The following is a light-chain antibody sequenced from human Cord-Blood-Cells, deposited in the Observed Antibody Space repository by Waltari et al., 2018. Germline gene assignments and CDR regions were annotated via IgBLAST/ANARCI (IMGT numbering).Light chain of an antibody. J-gene: IGLJ2*01. V-gene: IGLV2-14*01. CDR2: DVS. CDR1: SSDAGGYNY. CDR3: SSYTSSSTVV. Sequence: QSALTQPASVSGSPGQSITISCTGTSSDAGGYNYVSWYQQHPGKAPKPMIYDVSNRPSGVANRFSGSKSGNTASLTISGLQAEDEADYYCSSYTSSSTVVFGGGTKLTVL.